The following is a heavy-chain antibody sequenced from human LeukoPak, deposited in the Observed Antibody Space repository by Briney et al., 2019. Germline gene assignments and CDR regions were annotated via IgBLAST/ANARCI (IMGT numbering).Heavy chain of an antibody. Sequence: ASVKVSCKASGYTFTSYAMHWVRQAPGQRLEWMGWINAGNGNTKYSQKFQGRVTITRDTSASTAYMELRSLRSEGTAVYYCARGLLLWFGELDDYWGPGTLVTVSS. V-gene: IGHV1-3*01. CDR3: ARGLLLWFGELDDY. CDR1: GYTFTSYA. J-gene: IGHJ4*02. D-gene: IGHD3-10*01. CDR2: INAGNGNT.